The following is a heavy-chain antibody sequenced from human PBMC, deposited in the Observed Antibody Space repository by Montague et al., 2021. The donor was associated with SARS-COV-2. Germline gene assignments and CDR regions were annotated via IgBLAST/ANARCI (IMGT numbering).Heavy chain of an antibody. D-gene: IGHD5-18*01. Sequence: SETLSLTCTVSGGSISSSSYYWVWIRQPPGKGLQWIGSIYYGGSTYYNPSLKSRVTISVDTSKNQFSLRLSSVTAADTTVYYCAGSVTGYSYDTPLDYWGQGTLVTVSS. J-gene: IGHJ4*02. CDR1: GGSISSSSYY. CDR3: AGSVTGYSYDTPLDY. V-gene: IGHV4-39*01. CDR2: IYYGGST.